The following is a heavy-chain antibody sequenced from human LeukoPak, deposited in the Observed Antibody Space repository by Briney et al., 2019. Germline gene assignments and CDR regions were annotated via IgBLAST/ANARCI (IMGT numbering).Heavy chain of an antibody. J-gene: IGHJ4*02. CDR3: ARTRGYSGYDDYDY. Sequence: SQTLSLTCAISGDSVSSNSAAWNWIRQSPSGGLEWLGRTYYRSKWYNDYAVSVKSRITINPDTSKNQFSLQLNSVTPEDTAVYYCARTRGYSGYDDYDYWGQGTLVTVSS. CDR2: TYYRSKWYN. CDR1: GDSVSSNSAA. V-gene: IGHV6-1*01. D-gene: IGHD5-12*01.